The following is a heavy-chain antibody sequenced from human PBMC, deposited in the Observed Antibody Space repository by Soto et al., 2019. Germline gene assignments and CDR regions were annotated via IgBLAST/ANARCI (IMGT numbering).Heavy chain of an antibody. CDR2: INAGNGNT. J-gene: IGHJ5*02. CDR1: GYTFTSYA. V-gene: IGHV1-3*01. D-gene: IGHD6-19*01. CDR3: ARVGGQWLVLSSWFDP. Sequence: QVQRVQSGAEVKKPGASVKVSCKASGYTFTSYAMHWVRQAPGQRLEWMGWINAGNGNTKYSQKFQGRVTITRDTSASTAYMELSSLRSEDTAVYYCARVGGQWLVLSSWFDPWGQGTLVTVSS.